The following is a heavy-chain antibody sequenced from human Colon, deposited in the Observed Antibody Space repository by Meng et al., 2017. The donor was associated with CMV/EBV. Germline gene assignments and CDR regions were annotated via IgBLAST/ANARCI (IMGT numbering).Heavy chain of an antibody. J-gene: IGHJ6*02. CDR1: GFSFSRHA. CDR3: AKASCSSTTCPYRGDYYYYYIMDV. D-gene: IGHD2-2*01. Sequence: GGSLRLSCTASGFSFSRHAMSWVRLAPGKGLEWVSSVSGGGGSPHYGDSVKGRFTISRDHSKNTLYLEMNSLRAEDTAEYYCAKASCSSTTCPYRGDYYYYYIMDVWGQGTAVTVSS. CDR2: VSGGGGSP. V-gene: IGHV3-23*01.